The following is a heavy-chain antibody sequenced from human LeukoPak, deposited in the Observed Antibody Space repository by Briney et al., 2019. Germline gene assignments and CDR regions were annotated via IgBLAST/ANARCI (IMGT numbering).Heavy chain of an antibody. D-gene: IGHD6-19*01. CDR3: ARRRRIAVAGLGGYFDY. V-gene: IGHV4-39*01. Sequence: TSETLSLTCTVSGGSISSSSYYWGWIRQPPGKGLERIGSIYYSGSTYYNPSLKSRVTISVDTSKNQFSLKLSSVTAADTAVYYCARRRRIAVAGLGGYFDYWGQGTLVTVSS. CDR1: GGSISSSSYY. J-gene: IGHJ4*02. CDR2: IYYSGST.